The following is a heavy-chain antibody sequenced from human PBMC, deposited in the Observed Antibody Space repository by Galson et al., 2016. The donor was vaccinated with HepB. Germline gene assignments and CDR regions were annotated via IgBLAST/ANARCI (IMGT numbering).Heavy chain of an antibody. CDR2: ISSSSSYI. CDR3: ARFLDNPERMSSSWYVAFSI. J-gene: IGHJ4*02. V-gene: IGHV3-21*01. Sequence: LEWVSFISSSSSYIYYADSVKGRFTISRDNAKNSVYLQMNSLRAEDTAVYYCARFLDNPERMSSSWYVAFSIWGQGTLVTVSS. D-gene: IGHD6-13*01.